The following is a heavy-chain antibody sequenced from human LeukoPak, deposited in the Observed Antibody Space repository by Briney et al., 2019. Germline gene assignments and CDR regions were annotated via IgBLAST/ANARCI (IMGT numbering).Heavy chain of an antibody. D-gene: IGHD4-17*01. V-gene: IGHV3-11*01. CDR1: GFTFSDYY. CDR2: ISSSGSTI. CDR3: ARGTVTTEYYFDY. J-gene: IGHJ4*02. Sequence: PGGSLRLSCAASGFTFSDYYMSWVRQAPGKGLEWGSYISSSGSTIYYADSVKGRFTISRDNAKNSLYLQMNSLRAEDTAVYYCARGTVTTEYYFDYWGQGTLVTVSS.